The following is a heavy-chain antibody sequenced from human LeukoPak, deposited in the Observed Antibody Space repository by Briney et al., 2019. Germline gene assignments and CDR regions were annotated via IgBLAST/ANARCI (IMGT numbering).Heavy chain of an antibody. J-gene: IGHJ3*02. CDR1: VFTFSSYG. CDR3: ARDQDGYGEPTYAFDI. Sequence: GRSLRLSCAESVFTFSSYGMHGVRQAPGKGLERVAVIWYDGSNKYYADSVKGRFTISRDNSKNTLYLQMNSLRAEDTAVYYCARDQDGYGEPTYAFDIWGQGTMVTVSS. CDR2: IWYDGSNK. V-gene: IGHV3-33*01. D-gene: IGHD4-17*01.